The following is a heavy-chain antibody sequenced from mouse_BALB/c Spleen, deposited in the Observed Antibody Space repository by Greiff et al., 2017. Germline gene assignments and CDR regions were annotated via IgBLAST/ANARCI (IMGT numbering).Heavy chain of an antibody. Sequence: EVKLVESGPGLVQPSQSLSLSCTVTGYSITSDYAWYWLRQSPGNKLEWMGYISYSGSTSYNQSLKSRISITRDTSKNQFFLQLNSVTTEDTATYYCARHYDGYWGYFDYWGQGTTLTVSS. D-gene: IGHD2-3*01. CDR3: ARHYDGYWGYFDY. J-gene: IGHJ2*01. V-gene: IGHV3-2*02. CDR1: GYSITSDYA. CDR2: ISYSGST.